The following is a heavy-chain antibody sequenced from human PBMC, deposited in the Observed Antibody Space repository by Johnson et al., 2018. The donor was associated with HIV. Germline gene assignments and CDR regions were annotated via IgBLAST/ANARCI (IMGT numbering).Heavy chain of an antibody. V-gene: IGHV3-66*02. CDR3: ARELSGDAFDI. D-gene: IGHD1-26*01. Sequence: VQLVESGGGLVQPGGSLRLSCAASGFTVSSNYMSWVRQAPGKGLEWVSVIYSGGSTYYADSVKGRFTISRDNSKNTLYLQMNSLRAEDTAVYYCARELSGDAFDIWGQGTMVTVSS. J-gene: IGHJ3*02. CDR2: IYSGGST. CDR1: GFTVSSNY.